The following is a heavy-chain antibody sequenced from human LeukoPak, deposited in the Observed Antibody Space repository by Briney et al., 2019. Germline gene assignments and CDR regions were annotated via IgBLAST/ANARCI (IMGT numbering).Heavy chain of an antibody. V-gene: IGHV3-23*01. Sequence: SLRLSCSASAFTFSSSAISSVRPAPRNGLEWVSAISGRGGTTYYPDSVKGRFTISRDNSKNTLYLQMNSLRAEDTAVYYCAKSGNSSGWYWGVPPLNYYYYYGMDVWGQGTTVTVSS. J-gene: IGHJ6*02. CDR1: AFTFSSSA. CDR3: AKSGNSSGWYWGVPPLNYYYYYGMDV. CDR2: ISGRGGTT. D-gene: IGHD6-19*01.